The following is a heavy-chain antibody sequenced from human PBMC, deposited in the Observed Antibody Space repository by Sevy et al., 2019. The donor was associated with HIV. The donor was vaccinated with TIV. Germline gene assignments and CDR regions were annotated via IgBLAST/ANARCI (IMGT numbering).Heavy chain of an antibody. CDR2: IYYSGST. D-gene: IGHD3-3*01. V-gene: IGHV4-59*01. J-gene: IGHJ4*02. CDR1: GGSISSYY. Sequence: SETLSLTCTVSGGSISSYYWSWIRQPPWKGLEWIGYIYYSGSTNYNPSLKSRVTISVDTSKNQFSLKLSSVTAADTAVYYCAREDDFGYYFDYWGQGTLVTVSS. CDR3: AREDDFGYYFDY.